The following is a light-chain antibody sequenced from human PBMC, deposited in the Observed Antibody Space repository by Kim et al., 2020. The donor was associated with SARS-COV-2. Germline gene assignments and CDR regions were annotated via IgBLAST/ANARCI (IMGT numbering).Light chain of an antibody. CDR1: SGSIANNY. J-gene: IGLJ3*02. CDR2: EDN. V-gene: IGLV6-57*01. CDR3: ESYDSSNRKV. Sequence: NFMLTQPHSVSESPGKTVTISCTRSSGSIANNYVQWYQQRPGSSPTTLIYEDNYRPSGVPDRFSGSIDSSSNSASLTISGLKTEDEADYYCESYDSSNRKVFGGGTKLTVL.